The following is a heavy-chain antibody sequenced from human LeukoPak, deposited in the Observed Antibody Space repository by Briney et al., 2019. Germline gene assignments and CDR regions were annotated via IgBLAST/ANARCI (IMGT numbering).Heavy chain of an antibody. CDR3: ARGSARFY. Sequence: GGSLRLSCAASGFTFSSYAMHWVRQAPGKGLEWVAVISYDGSNKYYADSVKGRFTISRDNSKNTLYLQMNSLRAEDTAVYYCARGSARFYWGQGTLVTVSS. V-gene: IGHV3-30*04. D-gene: IGHD6-6*01. CDR1: GFTFSSYA. J-gene: IGHJ4*02. CDR2: ISYDGSNK.